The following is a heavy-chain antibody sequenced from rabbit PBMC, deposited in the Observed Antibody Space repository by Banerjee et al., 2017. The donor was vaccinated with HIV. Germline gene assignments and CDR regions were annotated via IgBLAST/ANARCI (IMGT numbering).Heavy chain of an antibody. CDR2: IYAGSSGST. CDR1: GFSFSNSFY. J-gene: IGHJ4*01. V-gene: IGHV1S45*01. D-gene: IGHD1-1*01. CDR3: AKSYYFGL. Sequence: QEQLVESGGGLVQPEGSLTLTCTASGFSFSNSFYMCWVRQAPGKGLEWIACIYAGSSGSTDYANWAKGRFTISKTSSTTVTLQMTSLTAADTATYFCAKSYYFGLWGPGSLVTVS.